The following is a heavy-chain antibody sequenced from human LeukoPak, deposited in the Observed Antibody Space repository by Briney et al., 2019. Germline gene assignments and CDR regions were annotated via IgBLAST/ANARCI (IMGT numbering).Heavy chain of an antibody. CDR1: GWTFSSYE. V-gene: IGHV3-48*03. J-gene: IGHJ6*04. CDR2: ISSSGSTI. Sequence: GGSVRLSCVDCGWTFSSYEMNWVRQAAGKGLEGVSYISSSGSTIYYADSVKGRFPLARDNAKNSLYLQMNSLRAEDTAVSYCAELGITMIGGVWGKGTTLTISS. CDR3: AELGITMIGGV. D-gene: IGHD3-10*02.